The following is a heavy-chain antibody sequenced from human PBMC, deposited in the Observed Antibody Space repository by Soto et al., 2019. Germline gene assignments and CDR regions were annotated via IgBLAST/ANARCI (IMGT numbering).Heavy chain of an antibody. CDR2: IKHDGGGK. CDR3: AGDYGDSPSYYYGMDV. V-gene: IGHV3-7*03. D-gene: IGHD4-17*01. Sequence: GGSLRLSCAASGFTFSSYAMSWVRQAPGKGLEWVSNIKHDGGGKYYADSVKGRFTISRDNAKNSLYLQMNSLRAEDTAVYYCAGDYGDSPSYYYGMDVTGQGTKVTVSS. CDR1: GFTFSSYA. J-gene: IGHJ6*02.